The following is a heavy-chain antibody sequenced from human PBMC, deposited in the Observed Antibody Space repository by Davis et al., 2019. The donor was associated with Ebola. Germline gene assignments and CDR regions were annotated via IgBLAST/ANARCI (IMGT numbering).Heavy chain of an antibody. J-gene: IGHJ4*02. CDR3: AKDLWGIVVVVAATPGLDY. V-gene: IGHV3-7*03. CDR1: GFTFSSYW. Sequence: GESLKISCAASGFTFSSYWMSWVRQAPGKGLEWAANIKQDGSEKYYVDSVKGRFTISRDNAKNSLYLQMNSLRAEDTAVYYCAKDLWGIVVVVAATPGLDYWGQGTLVTVSS. CDR2: IKQDGSEK. D-gene: IGHD2-15*01.